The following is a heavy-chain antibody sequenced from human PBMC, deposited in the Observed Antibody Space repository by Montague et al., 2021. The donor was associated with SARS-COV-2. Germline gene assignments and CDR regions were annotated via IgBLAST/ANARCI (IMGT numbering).Heavy chain of an antibody. D-gene: IGHD2-8*02. CDR2: IHYDGSST. J-gene: IGHJ4*02. Sequence: SLRLSCAASGFTLSSYWMYWVRQAPGKGLVWISRIHYDGSSTNYADSVKGRFTISRDTAKNTLYLQMNSQRAEDTAVYYCARAYYTGLYPFDYWGQGTLVTVSS. CDR3: ARAYYTGLYPFDY. V-gene: IGHV3-74*01. CDR1: GFTLSSYW.